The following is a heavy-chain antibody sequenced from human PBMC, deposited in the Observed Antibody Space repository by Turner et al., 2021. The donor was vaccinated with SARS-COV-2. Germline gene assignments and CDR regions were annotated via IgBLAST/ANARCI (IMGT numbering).Heavy chain of an antibody. CDR3: APVNYCGGTCYFEY. D-gene: IGHD2-15*01. CDR1: AFTVSKNY. J-gene: IGHJ4*02. Sequence: DGQVRVAGGDFVQPRLCLRLRCAASAFTVSKNYMSWVRQAPGKGLEWVSVIYSGGGTDYTDSVKGRFTISRDNSKNTVYLQMNSLRAEDTAVYYCAPVNYCGGTCYFEYWGQGTLVTVSS. CDR2: IYSGGGT. V-gene: IGHV3-66*01.